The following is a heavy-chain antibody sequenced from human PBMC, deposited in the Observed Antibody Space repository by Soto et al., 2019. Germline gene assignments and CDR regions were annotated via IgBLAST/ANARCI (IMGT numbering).Heavy chain of an antibody. V-gene: IGHV1-3*01. J-gene: IGHJ4*02. D-gene: IGHD3-10*01. Sequence: ASVKVSCKASGYTFTGYYMHWVRQAPGQRLEWMGWINAGNGNTKYSQKFQGRVTITRDTSASTAYMELSSLRSEDTAVYYCATQRITMVREPFDYWGQGTLVTVSS. CDR3: ATQRITMVREPFDY. CDR2: INAGNGNT. CDR1: GYTFTGYY.